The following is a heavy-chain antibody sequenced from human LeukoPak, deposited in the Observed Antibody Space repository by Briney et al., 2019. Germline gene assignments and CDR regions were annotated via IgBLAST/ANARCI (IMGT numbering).Heavy chain of an antibody. J-gene: IGHJ4*02. CDR2: IYYSGST. V-gene: IGHV4-59*12. Sequence: SETLSLTCTVSGGSISSYYWSWIRQPPGKGLEWIGYIYYSGSTNYNPSLKSRVTISVDTSKNQFSLKLSSVTAADTAVYYCASGGGYDSSGYYLNIFDYWGQGTLVTVSS. CDR1: GGSISSYY. CDR3: ASGGGYDSSGYYLNIFDY. D-gene: IGHD3-22*01.